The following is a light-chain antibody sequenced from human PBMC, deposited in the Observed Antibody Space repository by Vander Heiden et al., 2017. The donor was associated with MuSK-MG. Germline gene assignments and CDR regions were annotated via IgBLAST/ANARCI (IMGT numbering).Light chain of an antibody. V-gene: IGKV3-11*01. Sequence: EIVLTQSPATLSLSPGERATLSCRASQSVSSYLAWYQQKPGQAPRLLIYDASNRATGIPARFSGSGSGTDFTLTISSLEPEDFAVYYCLQRSNWPQAFGHGTKVDIK. CDR1: QSVSSY. CDR3: LQRSNWPQA. CDR2: DAS. J-gene: IGKJ3*01.